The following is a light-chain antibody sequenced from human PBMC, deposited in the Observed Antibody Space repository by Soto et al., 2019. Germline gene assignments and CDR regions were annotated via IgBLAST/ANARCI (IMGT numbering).Light chain of an antibody. V-gene: IGKV1-5*01. CDR2: DVS. CDR1: QGISGR. Sequence: DIQMTQSPSTLSASVGDRVTITCRASQGISGRLAWYQQKPAKAPNLLIYDVSNLESGVPSRFSGTGSGTEFTLTINSLQPDDFATYYCQQYNSYSTFGPGTKVEVK. J-gene: IGKJ1*01. CDR3: QQYNSYST.